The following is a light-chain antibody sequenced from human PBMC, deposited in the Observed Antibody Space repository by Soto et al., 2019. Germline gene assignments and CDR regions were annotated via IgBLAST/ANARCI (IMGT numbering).Light chain of an antibody. V-gene: IGKV1-17*01. CDR2: AAS. Sequence: MTQSPSSLSASVGEKIIITCRASRDVGSDVSWYQQKPGQAPKLLIYAASNLYTGVPSRFSGSGSGTDFTLTISRLEPEDFAVYYCQQYGSSGTFGQGTKVDIK. CDR1: RDVGSD. CDR3: QQYGSSGT. J-gene: IGKJ1*01.